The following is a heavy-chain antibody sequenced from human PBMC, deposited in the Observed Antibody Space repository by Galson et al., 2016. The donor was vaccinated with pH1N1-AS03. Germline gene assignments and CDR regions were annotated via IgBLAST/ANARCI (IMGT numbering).Heavy chain of an antibody. CDR1: GFTFSSYG. J-gene: IGHJ4*02. V-gene: IGHV3-33*01. Sequence: SLRLSCAASGFTFSSYGMHWVRQTPGKGLEWVAVIWYDGSNKYYADSVKGRFTISRDNSKNTLYLQMSSLRAEDTAVYYCARGQGYNSGYSDTDYWGRGTLVTVSS. CDR2: IWYDGSNK. CDR3: ARGQGYNSGYSDTDY. D-gene: IGHD3-22*01.